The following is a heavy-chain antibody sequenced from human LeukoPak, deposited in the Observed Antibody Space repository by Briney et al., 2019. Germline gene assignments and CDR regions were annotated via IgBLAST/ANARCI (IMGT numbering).Heavy chain of an antibody. CDR1: GGSISSHY. J-gene: IGHJ1*01. Sequence: SETLSLTCTVSGGSISSHYWSWIRQPPGKGLEWIGYIYYSGSTNYNPSLKSRVTISVDTSKNQFSLKLSSVTAADTAVYYCASTFPYCSEDNCALGGQGTLVTVSS. CDR3: ASTFPYCSEDNCAL. D-gene: IGHD2-15*01. CDR2: IYYSGST. V-gene: IGHV4-59*11.